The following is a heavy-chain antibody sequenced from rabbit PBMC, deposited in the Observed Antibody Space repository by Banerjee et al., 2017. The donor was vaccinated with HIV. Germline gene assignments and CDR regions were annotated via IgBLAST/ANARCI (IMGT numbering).Heavy chain of an antibody. D-gene: IGHD1-1*01. CDR1: GFSFSSGYY. V-gene: IGHV1S40*01. CDR2: IYGGSSGST. CDR3: ARDGGSGYTFFNL. J-gene: IGHJ4*01. Sequence: QQLEEAGGGLVKPGASLTLTCTASGFSFSSGYYMYWVRQAPGKGLEWIACIYGGSSGSTYYASWAKGRFTISKTSSTTVTLQMTSLTAADTATYFCARDGGSGYTFFNLWGPGTLVTVS.